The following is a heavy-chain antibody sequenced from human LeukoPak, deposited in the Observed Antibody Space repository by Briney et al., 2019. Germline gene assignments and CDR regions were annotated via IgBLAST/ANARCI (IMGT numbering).Heavy chain of an antibody. D-gene: IGHD2-2*01. V-gene: IGHV1-8*01. CDR1: GYTFASYD. Sequence: ASVKVSCKASGYTFASYDINWVRQATGQGLEWMGWMNPNSGNTGYAQKFQGRVTITRNTSISTAYMELSSLRSEDTAVYCCARGGASSTSYYYYYYYMDVWGKGTTVTVSS. J-gene: IGHJ6*03. CDR3: ARGGASSTSYYYYYYYMDV. CDR2: MNPNSGNT.